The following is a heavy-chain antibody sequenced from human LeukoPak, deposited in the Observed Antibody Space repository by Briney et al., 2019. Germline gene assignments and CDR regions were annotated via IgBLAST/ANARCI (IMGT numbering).Heavy chain of an antibody. Sequence: GSLRLSCAASGFTFSSFEMSWVRQAPGKGLEWVSAISGSGGSEYYADSVKGRFTISRDNSRNSLSLQMNSLRAEDTALYYCAKTGYSSGWYRIWDYWGQGTLVTVSS. D-gene: IGHD6-19*01. CDR2: ISGSGGSE. CDR3: AKTGYSSGWYRIWDY. J-gene: IGHJ4*02. CDR1: GFTFSSFE. V-gene: IGHV3-23*01.